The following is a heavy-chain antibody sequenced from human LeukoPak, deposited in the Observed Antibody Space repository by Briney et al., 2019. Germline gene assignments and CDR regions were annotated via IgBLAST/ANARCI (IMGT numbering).Heavy chain of an antibody. CDR3: ARDLSGNYYTHYMDV. CDR2: ISPNSGGT. Sequence: ASVKISCKASGYIFTNYYLYWVRQAPGQGLEWMGWISPNSGGTNYAQKFQGRVTMTRDTSISTAYMELSRLRSDDTAVYYCARDLSGNYYTHYMDVWGKGTTVTVS. CDR1: GYIFTNYY. J-gene: IGHJ6*03. D-gene: IGHD1-26*01. V-gene: IGHV1-2*02.